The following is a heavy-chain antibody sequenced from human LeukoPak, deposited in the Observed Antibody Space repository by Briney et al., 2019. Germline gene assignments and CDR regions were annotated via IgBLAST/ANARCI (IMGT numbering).Heavy chain of an antibody. V-gene: IGHV1-69*04. CDR2: IIPILGIA. CDR1: GGTFSSYA. D-gene: IGHD6-19*01. Sequence: SVKVSCKASGGTFSSYAINWVRQAPGQGLEWMGRIIPILGIANYAQKFQGRVTITVDKSTSTAYMELSSLRSEDTAVYYCARDRWSSGWYDVYYYYGMDVWGQGTTVTVSS. CDR3: ARDRWSSGWYDVYYYYGMDV. J-gene: IGHJ6*02.